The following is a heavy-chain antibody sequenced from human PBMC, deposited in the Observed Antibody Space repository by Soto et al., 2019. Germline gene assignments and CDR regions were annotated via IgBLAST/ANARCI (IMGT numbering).Heavy chain of an antibody. Sequence: PSETLSLTCTVSGDSITSGDNYWSWIRQPPGKGLEWIGYIYHSGHTYYNPSLKSRLSISVDTSKNHFSLRLTSMTAEDTAVYFCVRARSTDSRPDYWGQGTLVTVSS. CDR3: VRARSTDSRPDY. CDR1: GDSITSGDNY. J-gene: IGHJ4*02. CDR2: IYHSGHT. D-gene: IGHD3-22*01. V-gene: IGHV4-30-4*01.